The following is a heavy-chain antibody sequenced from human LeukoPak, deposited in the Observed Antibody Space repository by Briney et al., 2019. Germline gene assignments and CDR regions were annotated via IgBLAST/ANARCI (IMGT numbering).Heavy chain of an antibody. D-gene: IGHD3-22*01. J-gene: IGHJ5*02. CDR2: ISSNGGST. V-gene: IGHV3-64*01. Sequence: GGSLRLSCAASGFTFSSYAMHWVRQAPGKGLEYVSAISSNGGSTYYANSVKGRFTISRDNSKYTLYLQMGSLRAEDMAVYYCARGYYDSSGLVPWFDPWGQGTLVTVSS. CDR1: GFTFSSYA. CDR3: ARGYYDSSGLVPWFDP.